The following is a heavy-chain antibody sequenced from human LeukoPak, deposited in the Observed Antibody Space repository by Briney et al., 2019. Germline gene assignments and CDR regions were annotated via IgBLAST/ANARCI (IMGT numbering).Heavy chain of an antibody. Sequence: ASVKVSCKASGYTFTGYYIHWVRQAPGQGLEWMGWINPNSGGTNYAQKFQGWVTMTRDTSITTVYMELTSLKSDDTAVYYCARDRTTMIRGVTLPLNYFDSWGQGTLVTVSS. V-gene: IGHV1-2*04. CDR1: GYTFTGYY. D-gene: IGHD3-10*01. CDR2: INPNSGGT. CDR3: ARDRTTMIRGVTLPLNYFDS. J-gene: IGHJ4*02.